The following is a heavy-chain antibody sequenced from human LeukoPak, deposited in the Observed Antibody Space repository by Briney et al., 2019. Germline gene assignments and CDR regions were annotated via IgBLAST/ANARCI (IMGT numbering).Heavy chain of an antibody. D-gene: IGHD1-1*01. CDR3: ARESERNDGWFDP. J-gene: IGHJ5*02. CDR1: GYTFTSYG. Sequence: GASVKVSCKASGYTFTSYGISWVRQAPGQGLEWMGWVSPKTGRTGYAQKFQGRVYMTTNASLSTAYMELSSLRSDDTAVYFCARESERNDGWFDPWGQGTLVTVSS. V-gene: IGHV1-8*02. CDR2: VSPKTGRT.